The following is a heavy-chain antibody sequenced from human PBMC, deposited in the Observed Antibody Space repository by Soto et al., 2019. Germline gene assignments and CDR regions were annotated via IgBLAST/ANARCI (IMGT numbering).Heavy chain of an antibody. V-gene: IGHV1-69*13. Sequence: ASVKVSCKDSGGTFSSYAISWVRQAPGQGLEWMGGIIPIFGTANYAQKFQGRVTITADESTSTAYMELSSLRSEDTAVYYCARDLGDFPVFWGQGTLVTVSS. D-gene: IGHD3-3*01. CDR3: ARDLGDFPVF. CDR2: IIPIFGTA. J-gene: IGHJ4*02. CDR1: GGTFSSYA.